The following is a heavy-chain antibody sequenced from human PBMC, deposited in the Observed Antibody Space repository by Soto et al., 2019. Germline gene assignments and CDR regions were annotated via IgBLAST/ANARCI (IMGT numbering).Heavy chain of an antibody. J-gene: IGHJ5*02. CDR2: VYFSGNT. CDR3: GSVRPSGYVLS. CDR1: GGSLSSYY. V-gene: IGHV4-59*01. D-gene: IGHD6-25*01. Sequence: SETLSLTCTVSGGSLSSYYWTWIRQSPGKGLEWIGYVYFSGNTNYNPSLKSRVTISIDTSKNQLSLRLASVTAADTAFYYCGSVRPSGYVLSWGQGTPVTVSS.